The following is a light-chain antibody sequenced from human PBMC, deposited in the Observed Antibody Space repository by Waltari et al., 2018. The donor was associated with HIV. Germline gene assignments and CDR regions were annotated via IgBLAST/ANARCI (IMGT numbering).Light chain of an antibody. V-gene: IGLV3-19*01. Sequence: SSELTQDPAVSVALRQTVRHPCQGDSLRSYYASWYQQKPGQAPVLVIYGKNNRPSGIPDRFSGSSSGNTASLTITGAQAEDEADYYCNSRDSSGNHVVFGGGTKLTVL. J-gene: IGLJ2*01. CDR1: SLRSYY. CDR2: GKN. CDR3: NSRDSSGNHVV.